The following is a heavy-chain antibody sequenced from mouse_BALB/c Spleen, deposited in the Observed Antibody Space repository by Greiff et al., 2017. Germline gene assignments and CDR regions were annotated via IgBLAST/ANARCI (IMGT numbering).Heavy chain of an antibody. V-gene: IGHV14-3*02. CDR2: IDPANGNT. CDR1: GFNIKDTY. CDR3: AREEGGLQGY. D-gene: IGHD2-4*01. Sequence: VQLKESGAELVKPGASVKLSCTASGFNIKDTYMHWVKQRPEQGLEWIGRIDPANGNTKYDPKFQGKATITADTSSNTAYLQLSSLTSEDTAVYYCAREEGGLQGYWGQGTTLTVSS. J-gene: IGHJ2*01.